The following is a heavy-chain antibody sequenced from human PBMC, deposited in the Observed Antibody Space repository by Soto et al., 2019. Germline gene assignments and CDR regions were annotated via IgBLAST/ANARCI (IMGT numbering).Heavy chain of an antibody. CDR1: GFTFSSYS. CDR2: ISSSSSYI. CDR3: ARSLGITQYYFDY. D-gene: IGHD7-27*01. Sequence: GGSLRLSCAASGFTFSSYSMNWVRQTPGKGLEWVSSISSSSSYIYYADSVKGRFTISRDNAKNSLYLQMNSLRAEDTAVYYCARSLGITQYYFDYWGQGTLVTVSS. J-gene: IGHJ4*02. V-gene: IGHV3-21*01.